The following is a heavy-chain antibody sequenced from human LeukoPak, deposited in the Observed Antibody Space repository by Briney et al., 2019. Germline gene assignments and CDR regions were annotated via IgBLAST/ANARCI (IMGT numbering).Heavy chain of an antibody. J-gene: IGHJ4*02. CDR2: ISGSGGAT. D-gene: IGHD3-10*01. V-gene: IGHV3-23*01. Sequence: PGGSLRLSCAASGFTFSSFSMTWVRQAPGKGLEWVSVISGSGGATYYADSVKGRFTISRDNPKNTLYLQMNSLRAEDTAVYYCARAALVRGVDYFDSWGQGTLVTVSS. CDR3: ARAALVRGVDYFDS. CDR1: GFTFSSFS.